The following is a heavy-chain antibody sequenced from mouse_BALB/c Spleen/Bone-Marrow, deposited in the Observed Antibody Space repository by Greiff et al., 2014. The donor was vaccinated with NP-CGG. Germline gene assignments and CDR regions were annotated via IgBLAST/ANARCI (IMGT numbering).Heavy chain of an antibody. CDR3: ARSLGRFDY. CDR2: ISYTGNT. Sequence: VQLQQSGPSLIKPSQTLSLTCSVTGDSITSGYWNWIRKFPGNELEYMGYISYTGNTYYNPSLKSPISIARDTSKNQYYLQLHSVTTEDTATYFCARSLGRFDYWGQGATLTVSS. CDR1: GDSITSGY. V-gene: IGHV3-8*02. J-gene: IGHJ2*01. D-gene: IGHD4-1*01.